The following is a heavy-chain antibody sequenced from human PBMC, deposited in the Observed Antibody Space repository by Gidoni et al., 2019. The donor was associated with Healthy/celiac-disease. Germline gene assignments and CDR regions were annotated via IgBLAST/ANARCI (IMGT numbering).Heavy chain of an antibody. J-gene: IGHJ5*02. D-gene: IGHD6-19*01. Sequence: QLQLQESGPGLVKPSETLSLTCTVSGGSISSSSYYWGWIRQPPGKGLEWIGSIYYSGSTYYNPSLKSRVTISVDTSKNQFSLKLSSVTAADTAVYYCARDWGDYSSGWHSWGQGTLVTVSS. CDR3: ARDWGDYSSGWHS. CDR2: IYYSGST. V-gene: IGHV4-39*07. CDR1: GGSISSSSYY.